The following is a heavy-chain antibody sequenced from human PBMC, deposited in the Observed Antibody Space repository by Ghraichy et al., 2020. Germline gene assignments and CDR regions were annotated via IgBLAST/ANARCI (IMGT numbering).Heavy chain of an antibody. CDR3: ARGSIAARRWWYFDY. CDR1: GGSFSGYY. J-gene: IGHJ4*02. D-gene: IGHD6-6*01. CDR2: INHSGST. V-gene: IGHV4-34*01. Sequence: SETLSLTCAVYGGSFSGYYWSWIRQPPGKGLEWIGEINHSGSTNYNPSLKSRVTISVDTSKNQFSLKLSSVTAADTAVYYCARGSIAARRWWYFDYWGQGTLVTVSS.